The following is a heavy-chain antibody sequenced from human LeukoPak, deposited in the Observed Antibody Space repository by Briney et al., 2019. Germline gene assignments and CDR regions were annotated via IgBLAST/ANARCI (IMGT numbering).Heavy chain of an antibody. CDR1: GFTFSDYY. CDR2: ISSSGSTI. Sequence: GGSLRLSCAASGFTFSDYYMSWIRQAPGKGLEWVSYISSSGSTIYYADSVKGRFTISRDNAKNSLYLRMNSLRAEDTAVYYCARAKTSTTVIYYWGQGTLVTVSS. D-gene: IGHD4-17*01. CDR3: ARAKTSTTVIYY. J-gene: IGHJ4*02. V-gene: IGHV3-11*01.